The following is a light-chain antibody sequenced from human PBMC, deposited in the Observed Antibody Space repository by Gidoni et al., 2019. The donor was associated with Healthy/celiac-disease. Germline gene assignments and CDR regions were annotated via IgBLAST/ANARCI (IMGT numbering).Light chain of an antibody. V-gene: IGKV1-39*01. CDR3: QQSYSTPPT. CDR2: AAS. J-gene: IGKJ1*01. Sequence: DSQMTQSPSSLSASVGDRVTITCRASQSISSYLNWYQQKPGKAPKLLIYAASSLQSGVPSRFSGSGSVTDFTLTISSLQPEDFATYYCQQSYSTPPTFGQXTKVEIK. CDR1: QSISSY.